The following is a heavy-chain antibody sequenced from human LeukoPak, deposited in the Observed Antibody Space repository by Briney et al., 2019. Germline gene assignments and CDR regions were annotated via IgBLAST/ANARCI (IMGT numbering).Heavy chain of an antibody. CDR1: GFTFSDFA. D-gene: IGHD5-18*01. CDR3: ARVDTAMATYYYYYYGMDV. Sequence: GGSLRLSCAASGFTFSDFAMNWVRQAPGKGLEWVANIKQDGSEKYYVDSVKGRFTISRDNAKNSLYLQMNSLRAEDTAVYYCARVDTAMATYYYYYYGMDVWGQGTTVTVSS. CDR2: IKQDGSEK. V-gene: IGHV3-7*01. J-gene: IGHJ6*02.